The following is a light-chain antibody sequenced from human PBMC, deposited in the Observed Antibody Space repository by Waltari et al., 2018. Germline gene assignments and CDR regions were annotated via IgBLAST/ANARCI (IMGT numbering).Light chain of an antibody. CDR3: QQCYSTPYT. CDR1: QNLLYHSDNKNY. CDR2: WAS. J-gene: IGKJ2*01. Sequence: DIVMTQSPDSLAVSLGERVTINCRSSQNLLYHSDNKNYFAWFQQKPGQPPKLLIYWASTRESGVPDRFSGSGSGTEFTLTISSLQAADVAVYYCQQCYSTPYTFGQGTKLEIK. V-gene: IGKV4-1*01.